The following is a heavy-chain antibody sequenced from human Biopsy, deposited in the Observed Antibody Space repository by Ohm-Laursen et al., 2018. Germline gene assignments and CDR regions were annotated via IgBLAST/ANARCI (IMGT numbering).Heavy chain of an antibody. J-gene: IGHJ6*02. V-gene: IGHV3-21*04. Sequence: GSLRLSCAAPGFTFSSNVMSWVRQAPGAGLEWVSSISSRSSDIYYADSVKGRFTISRDNAKNSLFLHMNSLRAEDTAIYYCAPHSEGGGVGVWGQGTTVTVAS. CDR3: APHSEGGGVGV. CDR1: GFTFSSNV. CDR2: ISSRSSDI.